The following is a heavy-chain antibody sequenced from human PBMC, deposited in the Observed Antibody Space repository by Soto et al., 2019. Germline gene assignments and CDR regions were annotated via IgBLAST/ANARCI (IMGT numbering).Heavy chain of an antibody. CDR2: IKEDGSEK. J-gene: IGHJ4*02. Sequence: LRLSCVVSGFTFSTYWMSWVRQAPGKGLEWVANIKEDGSEKYYLDSVKGRFTIYRDNAKNSLYLQMNSLRAEDTAVYYCARDKVVGPTTLDYWGQGTLVTVSS. D-gene: IGHD1-26*01. V-gene: IGHV3-7*03. CDR3: ARDKVVGPTTLDY. CDR1: GFTFSTYW.